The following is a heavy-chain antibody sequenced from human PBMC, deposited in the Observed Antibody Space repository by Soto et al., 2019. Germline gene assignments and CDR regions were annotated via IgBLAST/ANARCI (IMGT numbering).Heavy chain of an antibody. V-gene: IGHV3-30*18. J-gene: IGHJ6*02. CDR2: ISYDGSNK. D-gene: IGHD4-17*01. CDR3: AKFLDPLTTAVRGLVDV. Sequence: GSLRLSCAASGFTFSSYGMHWVRQAPGKGLEWVAVISYDGSNKYYADSVKDRFTISRDNSKNTLYLQMNSLRAEDTAVYYCAKFLDPLTTAVRGLVDVWGQGTTVTVSS. CDR1: GFTFSSYG.